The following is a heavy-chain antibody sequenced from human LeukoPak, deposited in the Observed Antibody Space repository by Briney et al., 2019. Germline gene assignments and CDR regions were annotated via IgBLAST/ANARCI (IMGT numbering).Heavy chain of an antibody. Sequence: GGSLRLSCAASGFTFSSYWMSWVRQAPGKGLEWVANMKYDGGEKYYVDSVKGRFAISRDNAKNSLYLQMNSLRAEDTAVYYCARDIEAAGLFLDYWGQGTLVTVSS. CDR1: GFTFSSYW. CDR3: ARDIEAAGLFLDY. V-gene: IGHV3-7*01. CDR2: MKYDGGEK. D-gene: IGHD6-13*01. J-gene: IGHJ4*02.